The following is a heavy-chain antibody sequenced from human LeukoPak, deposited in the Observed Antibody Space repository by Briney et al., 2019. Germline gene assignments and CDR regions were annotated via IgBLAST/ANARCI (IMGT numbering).Heavy chain of an antibody. D-gene: IGHD2-8*01. CDR2: TYYRSKWYS. J-gene: IGHJ4*02. Sequence: SQTLSLTCALSGDSVSSNSAAWNWIRQSPSTGLEYLGRTYYRSKWYSDYAVSVKSRITINADTSKNQFSLQLNSVTPEDTAVYYCASSHGHIDYWGQGTLVTVSA. V-gene: IGHV6-1*01. CDR1: GDSVSSNSAA. CDR3: ASSHGHIDY.